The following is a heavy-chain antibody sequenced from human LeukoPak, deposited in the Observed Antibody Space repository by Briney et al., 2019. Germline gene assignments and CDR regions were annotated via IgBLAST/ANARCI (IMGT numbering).Heavy chain of an antibody. CDR3: AREVEYSSSYWFDP. CDR2: ISAYNGNT. V-gene: IGHV1-18*01. J-gene: IGHJ5*02. Sequence: WISAYNGNTNYAQKLQGRVTMTTDTSTSTAYMELRSLRSDDTAVYYCAREVEYSSSYWFDPWGQGTLVTVSS. D-gene: IGHD6-6*01.